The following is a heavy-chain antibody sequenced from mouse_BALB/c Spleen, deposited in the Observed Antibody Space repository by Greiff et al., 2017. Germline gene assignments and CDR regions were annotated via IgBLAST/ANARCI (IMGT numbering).Heavy chain of an antibody. J-gene: IGHJ1*01. CDR3: ARGGERIYYGNWYFDV. Sequence: GQLQQSGAELAKPGASVKMSCKASGYTFTSYWMHWVKQRPGQGLEWIGYINPSTGYTEYNQKFKDKATLTADKSSSTAYMQLSSLTSEDSAVYYCARGGERIYYGNWYFDVWGAGTTVTVSS. CDR1: GYTFTSYW. V-gene: IGHV1-7*01. CDR2: INPSTGYT. D-gene: IGHD2-1*01.